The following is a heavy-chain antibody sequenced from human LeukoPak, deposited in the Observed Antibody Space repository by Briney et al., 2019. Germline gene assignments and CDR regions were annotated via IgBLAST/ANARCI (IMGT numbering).Heavy chain of an antibody. D-gene: IGHD3-3*01. CDR2: ISGSGGST. V-gene: IGHV3-23*01. CDR3: TIYDFWSGATRAFDI. Sequence: SGGALRLSCAASGFTLNNYAMNWVRQAPGKGLEWVSAISGSGGSTYYADSVKGRFTISRDNSKNTLYLQMNSLRAEDTAVYYSTIYDFWSGATRAFDIWGQGTMVTVSS. CDR1: GFTLNNYA. J-gene: IGHJ3*02.